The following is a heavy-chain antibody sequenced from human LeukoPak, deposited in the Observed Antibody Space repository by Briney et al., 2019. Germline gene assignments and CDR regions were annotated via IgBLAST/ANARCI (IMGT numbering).Heavy chain of an antibody. Sequence: GGSLRLSCVGSGFTFSTYAMSWARQAPGKGLEWVSAISSGGTTYYADSVKGRFSISRDNSKNTVYLQMNSLRAEDTAVYYCATRQTTVDYYDCWGQGPLVTVSS. CDR2: ISSGGTT. CDR3: ATRQTTVDYYDC. J-gene: IGHJ4*02. CDR1: GFTFSTYA. V-gene: IGHV3-23*01. D-gene: IGHD4-23*01.